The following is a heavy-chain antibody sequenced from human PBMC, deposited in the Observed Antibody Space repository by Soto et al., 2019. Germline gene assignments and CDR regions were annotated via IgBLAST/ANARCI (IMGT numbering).Heavy chain of an antibody. J-gene: IGHJ4*02. CDR1: GFTFSSYA. CDR3: ARDPQQWLGEYYFDY. Sequence: QVQLVESGGGVVQPGRSLRLSCAASGFTFSSYAMHWVRQAPGKGLEWVAVISYDGRNKYYADSVKGRFTISRDNSKNTLYLQMNSLRAEDTAVYYCARDPQQWLGEYYFDYWGQGTLVTVSS. V-gene: IGHV3-30*04. CDR2: ISYDGRNK. D-gene: IGHD6-19*01.